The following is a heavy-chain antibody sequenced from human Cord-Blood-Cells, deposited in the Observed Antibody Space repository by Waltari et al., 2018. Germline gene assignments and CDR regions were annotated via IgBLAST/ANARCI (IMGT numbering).Heavy chain of an antibody. CDR1: GGSFSGYY. CDR3: ARAGAAAGRSFDY. Sequence: QVQLQQWGAGLLKPSETLSLTCAVYGGSFSGYYWSWIRQPPGKGLEWIGEIHHSGSTNYNPSLKSRVTISVDTSKTQFSLKLSSVTAADTAVYYCARAGAAAGRSFDYWGQGTLVTVSS. CDR2: IHHSGST. J-gene: IGHJ4*02. V-gene: IGHV4-34*01. D-gene: IGHD6-13*01.